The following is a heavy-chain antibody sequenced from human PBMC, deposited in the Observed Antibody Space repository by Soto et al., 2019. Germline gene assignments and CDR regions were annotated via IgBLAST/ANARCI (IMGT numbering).Heavy chain of an antibody. CDR2: TYYRSKWYN. J-gene: IGHJ5*02. CDR3: ARDQKYNNWYKWFDP. D-gene: IGHD1-1*01. V-gene: IGHV6-1*01. Sequence: PSQTLSLTWAISWDSVSSDRVAWNWIRQSPSRGLEWLGRTYYRSKWYNDYAVSVKSRITINSDTSKNQFSLHLNSVTPEDTAVYYCARDQKYNNWYKWFDPWGQGTLVTVSS. CDR1: WDSVSSDRVA.